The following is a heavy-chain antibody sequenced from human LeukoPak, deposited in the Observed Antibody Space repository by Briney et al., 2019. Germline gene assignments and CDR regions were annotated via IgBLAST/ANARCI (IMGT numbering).Heavy chain of an antibody. D-gene: IGHD3-3*02. CDR2: IYYSGST. J-gene: IGHJ5*02. V-gene: IGHV4-59*01. CDR1: GGSISSYY. Sequence: SETLSLTCTVSGGSISSYYWSWIRQPPGKGLEWIGYIYYSGSTNYNPSLKSRVTISVDTSKNQFSLKLSSVTAADTAVYYCARVPPGAFSWFDPWGQGTLVTVSS. CDR3: ARVPPGAFSWFDP.